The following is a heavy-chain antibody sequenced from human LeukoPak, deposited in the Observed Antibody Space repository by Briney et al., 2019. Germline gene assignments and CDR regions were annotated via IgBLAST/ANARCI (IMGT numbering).Heavy chain of an antibody. Sequence: PSETLSLTCTVSGGSISSYYWSWIRQPPGKGLEWIGYIYYSGSTNYNPSLKSRVTISVDTSKNQFSLKLSSVTAADTAVYYCARLGYSGYAYPFDYWGQGTLVTVSS. CDR1: GGSISSYY. V-gene: IGHV4-59*08. D-gene: IGHD5-12*01. CDR3: ARLGYSGYAYPFDY. CDR2: IYYSGST. J-gene: IGHJ4*02.